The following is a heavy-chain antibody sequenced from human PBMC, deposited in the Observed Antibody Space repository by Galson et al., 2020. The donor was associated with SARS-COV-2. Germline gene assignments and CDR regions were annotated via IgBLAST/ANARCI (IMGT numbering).Heavy chain of an antibody. D-gene: IGHD1-26*01. J-gene: IGHJ4*02. CDR3: ARHFVGATVTFDY. V-gene: IGHV5-10-1*01. Sequence: GESLKISCKGSGYSFTSFWISWVRQMPGKGLEWMGRIDPSDSHTNYSPSFQGHVTISTDESIGTAYLQWSSLQASDTAMYYCARHFVGATVTFDYWGQGTLVTVSS. CDR2: IDPSDSHT. CDR1: GYSFTSFW.